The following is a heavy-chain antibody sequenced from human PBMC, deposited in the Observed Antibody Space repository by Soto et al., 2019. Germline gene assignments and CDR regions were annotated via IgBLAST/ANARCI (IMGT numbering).Heavy chain of an antibody. D-gene: IGHD6-19*01. Sequence: PGGSLRLSCAASGFTFSSYGMHWVRQAPGKGLEWVAVISYDGSNKYYADSVKGRFTISRDNSKNTLYLQMNSLRAEDTAVYYCAKVGQWLDVDYWGQGALVTVSS. V-gene: IGHV3-30*18. CDR1: GFTFSSYG. J-gene: IGHJ4*02. CDR2: ISYDGSNK. CDR3: AKVGQWLDVDY.